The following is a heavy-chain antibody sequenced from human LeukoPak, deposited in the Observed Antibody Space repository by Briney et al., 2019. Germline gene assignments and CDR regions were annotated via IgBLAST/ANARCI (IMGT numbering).Heavy chain of an antibody. CDR3: ARGRYCSGGSCYPENWFDP. D-gene: IGHD2-15*01. V-gene: IGHV1-8*01. CDR2: MNPNSGNT. CDR1: GYTFTSYD. Sequence: ASVKVSCMASGYTFTSYDINWVRQATGQGLEWMGWMNPNSGNTGYAQKFQGRVTMTRNTSISTAYMELGSLRSEDTAVYYCARGRYCSGGSCYPENWFDPWGQGTLVTVSS. J-gene: IGHJ5*02.